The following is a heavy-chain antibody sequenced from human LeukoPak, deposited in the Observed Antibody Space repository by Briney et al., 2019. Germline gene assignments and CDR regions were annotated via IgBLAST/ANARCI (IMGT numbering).Heavy chain of an antibody. CDR3: ARHDFPLRGYGGKPLDY. V-gene: IGHV5-51*01. CDR1: GYSFTNYW. CDR2: IYPGDSDT. J-gene: IGHJ4*02. Sequence: GESLKISCNGSGYSFTNYWIGWVRQMPGKGLEWMGIIYPGDSDTRYSPSFQGQVTISADKSISTAYLQWSSLKASDTAMYYCARHDFPLRGYGGKPLDYWGQGTLVTVSS. D-gene: IGHD4-23*01.